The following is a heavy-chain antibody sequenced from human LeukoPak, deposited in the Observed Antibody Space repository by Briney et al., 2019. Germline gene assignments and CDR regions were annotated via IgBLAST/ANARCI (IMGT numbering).Heavy chain of an antibody. J-gene: IGHJ4*02. D-gene: IGHD5-24*01. Sequence: GASVKVSCKASGYTFTGYYMHWVRQAPGQGLEWMGWINPNNGGTNYAQKFQGRVTMTRDTSISTAYMELSRLRSDDTAVYYCARDGDGYSFDYWGQGTLVTVSS. V-gene: IGHV1-2*02. CDR3: ARDGDGYSFDY. CDR2: INPNNGGT. CDR1: GYTFTGYY.